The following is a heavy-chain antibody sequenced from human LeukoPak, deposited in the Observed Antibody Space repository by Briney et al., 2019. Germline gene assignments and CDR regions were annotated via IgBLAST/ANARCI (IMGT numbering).Heavy chain of an antibody. CDR1: GVSISSGGYS. Sequence: PSQTLSLTCAVSGVSISSGGYSWSWIRQPPGKGLEWIGYIYHSGSTYYNPSLKSRVTISVDRSKNQFSLKLSSVTAADTAVYYCASLPYSSSGNDYWGQGTLVTVSS. CDR3: ASLPYSSSGNDY. D-gene: IGHD6-13*01. CDR2: IYHSGST. V-gene: IGHV4-30-2*01. J-gene: IGHJ4*02.